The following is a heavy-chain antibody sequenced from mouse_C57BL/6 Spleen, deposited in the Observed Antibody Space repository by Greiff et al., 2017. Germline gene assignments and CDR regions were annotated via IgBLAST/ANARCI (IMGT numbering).Heavy chain of an antibody. CDR3: GRGGANWDCFDQ. CDR1: GYSFTDYN. J-gene: IGHJ2*01. D-gene: IGHD4-1*01. V-gene: IGHV1-39*01. Sequence: LVESGPELVKPGASVKISCKASGYSFTDYNMNWVKQRNGKSLEWIGVIIPNYGTTSYNQKFKGKATLTVDPSSSTAYMQLNSLTTEDSAVYYCGRGGANWDCFDQWGQGTTRPVSS. CDR2: IIPNYGTT.